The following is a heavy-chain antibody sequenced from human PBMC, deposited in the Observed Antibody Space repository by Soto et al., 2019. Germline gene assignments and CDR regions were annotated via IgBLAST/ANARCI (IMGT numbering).Heavy chain of an antibody. CDR3: ARRRSSSSPFRY. Sequence: SETLSLTCTVSGGSISSYYWSWIRQPPGKGLEWIGYIYYSGSTNYNPSLKSRVTISVDTSKNQFSLKLSSVTAADTAVYYCARRRSSSSPFRYWGQGTLVTVSS. CDR1: GGSISSYY. D-gene: IGHD6-6*01. V-gene: IGHV4-59*01. CDR2: IYYSGST. J-gene: IGHJ4*02.